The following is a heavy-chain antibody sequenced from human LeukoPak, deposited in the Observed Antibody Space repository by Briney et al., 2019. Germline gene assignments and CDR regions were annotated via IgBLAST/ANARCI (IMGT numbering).Heavy chain of an antibody. V-gene: IGHV1-18*01. D-gene: IGHD1-26*01. CDR3: AREFVGASGGAFDI. Sequence: ASVKVSCKASGYTFTSYGISWVRQAPGQGLEWMGWISAYNGNTNYALKLQGGVTMTTDTSTSTAYMELRSLRSDDTAVYYCAREFVGASGGAFDIWGQGTMVTVSS. CDR2: ISAYNGNT. J-gene: IGHJ3*02. CDR1: GYTFTSYG.